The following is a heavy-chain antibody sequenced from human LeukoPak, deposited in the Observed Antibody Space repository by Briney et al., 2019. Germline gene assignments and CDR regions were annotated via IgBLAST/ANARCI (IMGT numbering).Heavy chain of an antibody. CDR1: GYTFTSYG. CDR3: ARGREEYYGSGSYLDY. J-gene: IGHJ4*02. V-gene: IGHV1-18*01. D-gene: IGHD3-10*01. CDR2: ISAYNGNT. Sequence: APVKVSCKASGYTFTSYGISWVRRAPGQGLEWMGWISAYNGNTNYAQKLQGRVTMTTDTSTSTAYMELRSLRSDDTAVYYCARGREEYYGSGSYLDYWGQGTLVTASS.